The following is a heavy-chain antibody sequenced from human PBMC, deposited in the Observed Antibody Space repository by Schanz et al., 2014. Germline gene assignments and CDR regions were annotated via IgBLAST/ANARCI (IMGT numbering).Heavy chain of an antibody. D-gene: IGHD3-10*01. Sequence: EVQLVESGGGLVQPGGSLRLSCAASGFTFSSYAMSWVRQAPGKGLEWVSAISGSGGSTYYADSVKGRFTISRDNSKSTLYLQMNSLRAEDTSVYYCAKGRFWELSAFDIWGQGTTVTVSS. CDR2: ISGSGGST. J-gene: IGHJ3*02. CDR1: GFTFSSYA. CDR3: AKGRFWELSAFDI. V-gene: IGHV3-23*04.